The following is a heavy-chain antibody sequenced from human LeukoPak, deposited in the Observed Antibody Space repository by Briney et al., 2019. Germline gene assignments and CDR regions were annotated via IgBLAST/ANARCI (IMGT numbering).Heavy chain of an antibody. CDR2: LNSDGSST. D-gene: IGHD3-10*01. CDR3: ASETYYYGSESYYKGQL. J-gene: IGHJ4*02. Sequence: GGPLRLSCAASGFAFSRYLMHWGRQAPGKGLVWVSRLNSDGSSTTYADSMKGRFTISRDNAKNTLYLQMNSLRAEDTAVYYCASETYYYGSESYYKGQLWGQGTLVTVSS. V-gene: IGHV3-74*01. CDR1: GFAFSRYL.